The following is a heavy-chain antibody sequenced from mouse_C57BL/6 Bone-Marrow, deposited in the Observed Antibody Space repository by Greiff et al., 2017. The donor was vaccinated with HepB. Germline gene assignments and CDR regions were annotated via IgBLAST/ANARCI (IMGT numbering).Heavy chain of an antibody. V-gene: IGHV5-17*01. CDR3: ATNWRGYYAMDY. CDR1: GFTFSDYG. J-gene: IGHJ4*01. CDR2: ISSGSSTI. Sequence: EVQWVESGGGLVKPGGSLKLSCAASGFTFSDYGMHWVRQAPEKGLEWVAYISSGSSTIYYADTVKGRFTISRDNAKNTLFLQMTSLRSEDTAMYYCATNWRGYYAMDYWGQGTSVTVSS. D-gene: IGHD4-1*02.